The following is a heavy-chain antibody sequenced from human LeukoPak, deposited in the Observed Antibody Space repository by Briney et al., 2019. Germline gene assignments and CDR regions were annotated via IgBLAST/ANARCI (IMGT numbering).Heavy chain of an antibody. CDR1: GFTFSSYA. J-gene: IGHJ4*02. D-gene: IGHD6-13*01. Sequence: GGSLRLSCAASGFTFSSYAMSWVRQAPGKGLEWVSAIASSGGGTYYTDSVKGRFTIFRDNSKNTLYLQMNSLRGEDTAVYYCAKRTSSRAFDYWGQGTLVTVS. CDR3: AKRTSSRAFDY. CDR2: IASSGGGT. V-gene: IGHV3-23*01.